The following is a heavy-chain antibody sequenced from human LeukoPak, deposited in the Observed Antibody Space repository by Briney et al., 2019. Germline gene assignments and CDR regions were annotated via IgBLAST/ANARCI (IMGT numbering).Heavy chain of an antibody. CDR1: GGSINSYY. CDR3: AAHSRRWLQLYAFDI. CDR2: IYYSGST. V-gene: IGHV4-59*01. D-gene: IGHD5-24*01. Sequence: EASETLSLTCTVSGGSINSYYWSWIRQPPGKGLEWIAYIYYSGSTSYNPSLKSRVTISVDTSKNQFSLKLNSVTAADTAVYYCAAHSRRWLQLYAFDIWGQGTMVTVSS. J-gene: IGHJ3*02.